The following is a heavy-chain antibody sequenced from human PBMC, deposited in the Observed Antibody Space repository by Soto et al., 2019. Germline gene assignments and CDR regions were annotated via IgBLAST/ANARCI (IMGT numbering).Heavy chain of an antibody. D-gene: IGHD3-22*01. J-gene: IGHJ4*02. CDR2: INAGNGNT. Sequence: GASVKVSCKASGYTFTSYAMHWVRQAPGQRLEWMGWINAGNGNTKYSQKFQGRVTITRDTSASTAYMELSSLRSEDTAVYYCARGSYYDSSGYYYFFDYWGQGTLVTVSS. V-gene: IGHV1-3*01. CDR1: GYTFTSYA. CDR3: ARGSYYDSSGYYYFFDY.